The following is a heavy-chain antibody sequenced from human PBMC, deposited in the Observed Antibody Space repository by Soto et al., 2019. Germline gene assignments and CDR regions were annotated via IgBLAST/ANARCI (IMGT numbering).Heavy chain of an antibody. CDR2: INAGNGNT. CDR3: ARDLGGWPDH. D-gene: IGHD2-15*01. V-gene: IGHV1-3*01. Sequence: ASGRVSCKAFGYTCTSYAMHWVRQAPGQRLEWMGWINAGNGNTKYSQKFQGRVTITRDTSASTAYMELSSLRSEDTAVYYCARDLGGWPDHCGQGTLVTVSA. CDR1: GYTCTSYA. J-gene: IGHJ5*02.